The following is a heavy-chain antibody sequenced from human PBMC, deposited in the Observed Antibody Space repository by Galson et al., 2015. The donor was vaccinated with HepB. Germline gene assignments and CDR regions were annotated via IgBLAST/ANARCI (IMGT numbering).Heavy chain of an antibody. D-gene: IGHD2-21*02. CDR2: IYYSGST. Sequence: GSISSYYWRWIRQPPGKGLEWIGYIYYSGSTNYNPSLKSRVTISVDTSKNQFSLKLSSVTAADTAVYYCARTASKNYYYYYYMDVWGKGTTVTVSS. CDR1: GSISSYY. V-gene: IGHV4-59*01. CDR3: ARTASKNYYYYYYMDV. J-gene: IGHJ6*03.